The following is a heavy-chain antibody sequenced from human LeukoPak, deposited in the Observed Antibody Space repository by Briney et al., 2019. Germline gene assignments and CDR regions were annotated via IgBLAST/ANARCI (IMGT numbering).Heavy chain of an antibody. CDR3: ARAYSSSWYDY. J-gene: IGHJ4*02. CDR1: GFTFSTYA. Sequence: GGSLRLSCTASGFTFSTYAMSWVRQAPGKGLEWVSSISGRGNNTYYADSVKGRFTISRDNSKNTLHLQVNSLRAEDTAIYYCARAYSSSWYDYWGQGTLVTVSS. V-gene: IGHV3-23*01. CDR2: ISGRGNNT. D-gene: IGHD6-13*01.